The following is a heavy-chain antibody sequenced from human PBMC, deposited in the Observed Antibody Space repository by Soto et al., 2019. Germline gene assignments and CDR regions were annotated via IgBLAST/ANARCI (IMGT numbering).Heavy chain of an antibody. Sequence: EVQLVESGGGLVQPGGSLRLFCAASGFTVSSKYMSWVRQAPGKGLEWVSLIQSGGTTYYADSVKGRFTISRDSSKNMLHLQMDSLRAEDTAVYYCARDDILCSGGTCYRVPMDVWDKGTTVTVSS. J-gene: IGHJ6*03. CDR3: ARDDILCSGGTCYRVPMDV. CDR1: GFTVSSKY. CDR2: IQSGGTT. D-gene: IGHD2-15*01. V-gene: IGHV3-66*01.